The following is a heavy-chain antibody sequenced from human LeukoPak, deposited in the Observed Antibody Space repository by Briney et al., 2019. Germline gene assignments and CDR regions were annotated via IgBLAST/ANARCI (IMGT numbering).Heavy chain of an antibody. V-gene: IGHV3-48*04. D-gene: IGHD6-13*01. CDR2: MSSSSSTI. CDR3: ARDAVGIYRIIDY. Sequence: GGSLRLSCAASGFTFSSYSMNWVRQAPGKGLEWVSYMSSSSSTIYYADSVKGRFTISRDNAKNSLYLQVDSLRAEDTAVYYCARDAVGIYRIIDYWGQGTLVTVSS. J-gene: IGHJ4*02. CDR1: GFTFSSYS.